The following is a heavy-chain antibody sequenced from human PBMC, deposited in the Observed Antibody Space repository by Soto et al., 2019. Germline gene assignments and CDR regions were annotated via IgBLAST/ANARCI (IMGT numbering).Heavy chain of an antibody. Sequence: PSETLSLTCTVSGGSISSYYWSWIRQPPGKGLEWIGYIYYSGSTNYNPSLKSRVTISVDTSKNQFSLKLSSVTAADTAVYYCARAWGYSSGVTGTKNWFDPWGQGXLVTVSS. CDR2: IYYSGST. CDR3: ARAWGYSSGVTGTKNWFDP. V-gene: IGHV4-59*01. J-gene: IGHJ5*02. D-gene: IGHD6-19*01. CDR1: GGSISSYY.